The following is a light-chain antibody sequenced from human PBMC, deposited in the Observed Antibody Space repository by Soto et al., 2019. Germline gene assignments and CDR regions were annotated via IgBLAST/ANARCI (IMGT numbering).Light chain of an antibody. J-gene: IGLJ1*01. Sequence: QSALTQPASVSGSPGQSITISCTGNSSDVGGYNYVSWYQQHPGKAPKLMIYDVSNRHSGVSNRFSGSKSGNTASLTISGLQAEDEADYYFSSYTSSSTLLYVFGTGTKLTVL. V-gene: IGLV2-14*01. CDR3: SSYTSSSTLLYV. CDR2: DVS. CDR1: SSDVGGYNY.